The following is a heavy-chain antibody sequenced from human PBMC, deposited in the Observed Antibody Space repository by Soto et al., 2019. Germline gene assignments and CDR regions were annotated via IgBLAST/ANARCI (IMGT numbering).Heavy chain of an antibody. CDR3: ARGALGFDP. CDR2: IGTSGDT. Sequence: EVQVVESGGGLVQPGGSLRLSCAASGFTFSRDDMHWVRQATGRGLEWVSGIGTSGDTYYAGSVKGRFTISRENAKNSVYLQMNSLRAGDTAVYYCARGALGFDPWGQGTLVAVSS. D-gene: IGHD6-6*01. J-gene: IGHJ5*02. CDR1: GFTFSRDD. V-gene: IGHV3-13*04.